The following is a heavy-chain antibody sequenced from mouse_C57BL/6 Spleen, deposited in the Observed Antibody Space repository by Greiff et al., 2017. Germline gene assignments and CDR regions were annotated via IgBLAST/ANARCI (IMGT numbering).Heavy chain of an antibody. CDR1: GYTFTDYE. V-gene: IGHV1-15*01. CDR2: IDPETGGT. CDR3: TRSNGYYYARDY. J-gene: IGHJ4*01. Sequence: QVQLQQSGAELVRPGASVTLSCKASGYTFTDYEMHWVKQTPVHGLEWIGAIDPETGGTAYNQKFKGKAILTADKSSSTAYMELRSLTSEDSAVYYCTRSNGYYYARDYWGQGTSVTVSS.